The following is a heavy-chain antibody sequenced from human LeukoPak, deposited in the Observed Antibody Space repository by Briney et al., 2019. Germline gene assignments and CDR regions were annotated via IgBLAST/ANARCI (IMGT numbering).Heavy chain of an antibody. J-gene: IGHJ4*02. CDR1: GFTFRSYG. Sequence: GGSLRLSCAASGFTFRSYGMHWVRQAPGKGLEYVSGISNNGGSSFYADSVKGRFTISRDNSKNTLYLQMSSLRAEDAAVYYCVKITSVTGGDCWGQGTRLTVSS. CDR2: ISNNGGSS. D-gene: IGHD1-1*01. V-gene: IGHV3-64D*09. CDR3: VKITSVTGGDC.